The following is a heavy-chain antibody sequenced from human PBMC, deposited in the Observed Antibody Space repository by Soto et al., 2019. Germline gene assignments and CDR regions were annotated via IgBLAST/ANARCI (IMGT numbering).Heavy chain of an antibody. J-gene: IGHJ4*02. V-gene: IGHV1-46*04. CDR1: GYTFAHYY. D-gene: IGHD3-16*02. CDR2: IDLRTGTSGTP. Sequence: QVQLVQSGAEVKGPGTSVTLSCQTSGYTFAHYYIHWVRQAPGQDLGYMGIIDLRTGTSGTPTSPQSLQGRLSITSDASTGNVYMELSNLGSDDTATYYCARLSRITFIVDWGQGTLVTVSS. CDR3: ARLSRITFIVD.